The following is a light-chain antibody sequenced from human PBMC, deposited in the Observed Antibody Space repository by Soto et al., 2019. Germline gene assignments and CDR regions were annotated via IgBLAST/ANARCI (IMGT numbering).Light chain of an antibody. Sequence: QSVLTQPPSASGTPGQRVTISCSGGSSNIGGNTVNWYRQVPGTAPKLLIYSNNQRPSGVPDRLSGSKSGTSASLAISGLQSEDEADYYCWSYAGNTIFVFGGGTKLTVL. J-gene: IGLJ2*01. CDR1: SSNIGGNT. CDR3: WSYAGNTIFV. CDR2: SNN. V-gene: IGLV1-44*01.